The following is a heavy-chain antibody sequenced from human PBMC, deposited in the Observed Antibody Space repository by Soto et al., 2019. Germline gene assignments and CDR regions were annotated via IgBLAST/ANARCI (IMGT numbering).Heavy chain of an antibody. Sequence: GGSLRLSCAASGFSFGGYGMSWVRQAPGKGLEWVSALSGSGSTTYYADSVRGRFIISRDNSRDTLFLQMNSLRAEDTAVYFCAKASKGYTGSDLDYWGQGTVVTVSP. D-gene: IGHD5-12*01. CDR2: LSGSGSTT. CDR1: GFSFGGYG. J-gene: IGHJ4*02. CDR3: AKASKGYTGSDLDY. V-gene: IGHV3-23*01.